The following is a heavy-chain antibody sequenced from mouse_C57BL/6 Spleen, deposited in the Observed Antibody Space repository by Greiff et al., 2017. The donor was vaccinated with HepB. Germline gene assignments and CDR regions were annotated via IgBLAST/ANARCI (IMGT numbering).Heavy chain of an antibody. Sequence: VQLQQPGAELVRPGTSVKLSCKASGYTFTSYWMHWVKQRPGQGLEWIGVIDPSDSYTNYNQKFKGKATLTVDTSSSTAYMQLSSLTSEDSAVYDCARKGGYGSIPRFDVWGTGTTVTVSS. CDR3: ARKGGYGSIPRFDV. CDR1: GYTFTSYW. CDR2: IDPSDSYT. J-gene: IGHJ1*03. V-gene: IGHV1-59*01. D-gene: IGHD1-1*01.